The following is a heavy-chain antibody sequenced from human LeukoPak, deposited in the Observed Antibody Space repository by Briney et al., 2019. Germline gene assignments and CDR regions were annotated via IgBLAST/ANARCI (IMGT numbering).Heavy chain of an antibody. Sequence: GGSLRLSCAASTFTFSGYSMNWVRQAPGKGLEWVSYISESTSHIYYADSVKGRFTISRDNAKNSLYLQMNSLRAEDTAIYYCAREEYGDYVGYWGQGTLVTVSS. V-gene: IGHV3-21*06. D-gene: IGHD4-17*01. CDR1: TFTFSGYS. CDR3: AREEYGDYVGY. J-gene: IGHJ4*02. CDR2: ISESTSHI.